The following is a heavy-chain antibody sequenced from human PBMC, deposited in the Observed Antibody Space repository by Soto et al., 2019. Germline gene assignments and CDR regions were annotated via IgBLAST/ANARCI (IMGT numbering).Heavy chain of an antibody. CDR2: ISYDGSNK. V-gene: IGHV3-30*18. CDR1: GFTFSSYG. D-gene: IGHD4-17*01. J-gene: IGHJ6*02. Sequence: HPGGSLRLSCAASGFTFSSYGMHWVRQAPGKGLEWVAVISYDGSNKYYADSVKGRFTISRDNSKNTLYLQMNSLRAEDTAVYYCAKDHPTDYGDYDPYYYYGMDVWGQGTTVTVSS. CDR3: AKDHPTDYGDYDPYYYYGMDV.